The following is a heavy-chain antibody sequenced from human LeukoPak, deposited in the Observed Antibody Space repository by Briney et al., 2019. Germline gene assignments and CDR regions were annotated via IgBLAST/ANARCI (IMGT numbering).Heavy chain of an antibody. J-gene: IGHJ5*02. CDR2: IIHSGRI. CDR1: GGSFCGSY. V-gene: IGHV4-34*01. CDR3: ARGIVVAGTYWFDP. D-gene: IGHD6-19*01. Sequence: PSETLSLTCAVYGGSFCGSYWRWIRQPPGKGGEWMGAIIHSGRIKYNPSPKSPVTISVDTSKIQFSLKLSSVTAADTAVYYCARGIVVAGTYWFDPWGQGTLVTASS.